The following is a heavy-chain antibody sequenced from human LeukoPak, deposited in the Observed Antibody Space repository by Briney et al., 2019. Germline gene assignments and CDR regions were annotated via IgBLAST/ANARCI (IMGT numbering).Heavy chain of an antibody. D-gene: IGHD2-2*01. CDR3: ARNPVVPADTPYYFDY. J-gene: IGHJ4*02. CDR2: IIPIFGTA. V-gene: IGHV1-69*05. Sequence: SVKVSCKASGGTFSSYAISWVRQAPGQGLEWMGGIIPIFGTANYAQKFQGRVTITTDESTSTAYMELSSLRSEDTAVYYCARNPVVPADTPYYFDYWGQGTLVTVSS. CDR1: GGTFSSYA.